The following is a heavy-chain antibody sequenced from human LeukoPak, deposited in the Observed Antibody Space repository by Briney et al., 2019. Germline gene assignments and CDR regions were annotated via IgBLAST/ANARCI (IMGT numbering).Heavy chain of an antibody. CDR3: AKGREWELPIPLKDFDY. D-gene: IGHD1-26*01. CDR2: IWYDGSNK. J-gene: IGHJ4*02. CDR1: GFTFSSYG. Sequence: GGSLRLSCAASGFTFSSYGMHWVRQAPGKGLEWVAVIWYDGSNKYYADSVKGRFTISRDNSKNTLYLQMNSLRVEDRAVYYCAKGREWELPIPLKDFDYWGQGTLVTVSS. V-gene: IGHV3-33*06.